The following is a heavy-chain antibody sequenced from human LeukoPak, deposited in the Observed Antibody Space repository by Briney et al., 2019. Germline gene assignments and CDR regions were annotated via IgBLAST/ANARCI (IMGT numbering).Heavy chain of an antibody. CDR3: ARGSYDFWSGYYTPYLDY. J-gene: IGHJ4*02. D-gene: IGHD3-3*01. CDR2: INHSGST. Sequence: KSSETLSLTCAVYGGSFSGYYWSWIRQPPGKGLEWIGEINHSGSTNYNPSLRSRVTISVDTSKNQFSLKLSSVTAADTAVYYCARGSYDFWSGYYTPYLDYWGQGTLVTVSS. CDR1: GGSFSGYY. V-gene: IGHV4-34*01.